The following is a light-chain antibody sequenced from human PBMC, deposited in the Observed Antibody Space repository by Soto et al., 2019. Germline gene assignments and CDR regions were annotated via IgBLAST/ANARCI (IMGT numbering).Light chain of an antibody. J-gene: IGKJ5*01. Sequence: EIVLTQSPATLSLSPGERATLSCRASQSVSSDLAWYHQKPGQAPRLLIYGASTRATGIPDRFSGSGSGTDFTLTISRLEPEDFAVFYCQQYGISITFGQGTRLEIK. CDR3: QQYGISIT. V-gene: IGKV3-20*01. CDR1: QSVSSD. CDR2: GAS.